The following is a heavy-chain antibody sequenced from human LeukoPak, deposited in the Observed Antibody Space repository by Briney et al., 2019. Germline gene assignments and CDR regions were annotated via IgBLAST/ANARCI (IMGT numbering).Heavy chain of an antibody. CDR1: GGSFSGYY. CDR3: ARVDWFDP. Sequence: SETLSLTCAVYGGSFSGYYWSWIRQPPGKGLEWIGEINHSGSTNYNPSIKSRVTISVDTSKNQFSLKLSSVTAADTAVYYCARVDWFDPWGQGTLVTVSS. CDR2: INHSGST. J-gene: IGHJ5*02. V-gene: IGHV4-34*01.